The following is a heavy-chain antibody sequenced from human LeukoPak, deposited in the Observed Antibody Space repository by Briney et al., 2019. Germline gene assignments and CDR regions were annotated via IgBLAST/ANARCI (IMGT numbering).Heavy chain of an antibody. J-gene: IGHJ4*02. Sequence: GGSLRLSCTASGFSFSDYYMSWMRQAPGKGLEWVSYISRSGDSKPYADSVKGRFTISRDNAKNSLYLQMNSLRAEDTAVYYCARLGIIVAAGTSDYWGQGTLVTVSS. CDR3: ARLGIIVAAGTSDY. CDR1: GFSFSDYY. D-gene: IGHD6-13*01. V-gene: IGHV3-11*01. CDR2: ISRSGDSK.